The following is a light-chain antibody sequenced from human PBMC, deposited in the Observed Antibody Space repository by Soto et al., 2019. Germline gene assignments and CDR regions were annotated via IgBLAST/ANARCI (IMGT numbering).Light chain of an antibody. V-gene: IGKV1-5*01. CDR2: DVS. Sequence: DIQMTQSPSTLSASVGDRFTITCRASQSISSWLAWYQQKPGKAPKLLIYDVSSLESGVPSRFSGSGSGAEFTLTISSLQPDDFATYYCQQYNSFWTFGQGTKV. CDR3: QQYNSFWT. CDR1: QSISSW. J-gene: IGKJ1*01.